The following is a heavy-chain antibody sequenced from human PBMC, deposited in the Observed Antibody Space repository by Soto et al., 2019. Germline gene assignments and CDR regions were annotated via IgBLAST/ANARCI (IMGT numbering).Heavy chain of an antibody. CDR1: GFTFSSFG. CDR2: ISYDGSNK. J-gene: IGHJ4*02. CDR3: AKDRGWSSADLDY. V-gene: IGHV3-30*18. D-gene: IGHD6-19*01. Sequence: GGSLRLSCAASGFTFSSFGMHWVRQAPGKGLEWVALISYDGSNKYYADSVKGRFTISRDKSKNALYLQMNSLRAEDTAVYYCAKDRGWSSADLDYWGQGTLVTV.